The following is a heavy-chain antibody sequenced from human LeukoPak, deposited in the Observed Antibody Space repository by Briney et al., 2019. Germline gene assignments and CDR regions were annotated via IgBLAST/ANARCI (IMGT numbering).Heavy chain of an antibody. CDR1: GFIFSSYV. V-gene: IGHV3-23*01. D-gene: IGHD2-21*01. Sequence: GGSLRLSCAASGFIFSSYVMSWVRQAPGKGLEWVSGISGSGGYTYYADSVKGRFTISRDNSKNTVYLQMNSLRAEDTAVYYCAKRVRPTPHFDYWGQGTLVTVSS. CDR2: ISGSGGYT. CDR3: AKRVRPTPHFDY. J-gene: IGHJ4*02.